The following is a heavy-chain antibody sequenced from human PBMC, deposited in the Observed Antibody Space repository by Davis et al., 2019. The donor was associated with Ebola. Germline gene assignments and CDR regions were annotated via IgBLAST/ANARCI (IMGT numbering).Heavy chain of an antibody. CDR3: AKGRGGSIAASLNY. Sequence: GESLKISCAASGFTFDDYGMHWVRQAPGKGLEWISGISWNTNVTGYADSVRGRFTISRDNAKNSVFLQMNSLRVEDAALYYCAKGRGGSIAASLNYWGQGTVVIVSS. J-gene: IGHJ4*02. V-gene: IGHV3-9*01. D-gene: IGHD6-13*01. CDR1: GFTFDDYG. CDR2: ISWNTNVT.